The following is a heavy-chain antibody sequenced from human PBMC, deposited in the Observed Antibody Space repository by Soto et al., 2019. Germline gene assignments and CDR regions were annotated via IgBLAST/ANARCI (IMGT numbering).Heavy chain of an antibody. CDR1: GFTFSSYA. J-gene: IGHJ4*02. CDR2: ISYDGSNK. Sequence: GGSLRLSCAASGFTFSSYAMHWVRQAPGKGLEWVAVISYDGSNKYYADSVKGRFTISRDNSKNTLYLQMNSLRAEDAAVYYCARDPTIYEQQPRYFDYWGQGALVTVSS. CDR3: ARDPTIYEQQPRYFDY. D-gene: IGHD6-13*01. V-gene: IGHV3-30-3*01.